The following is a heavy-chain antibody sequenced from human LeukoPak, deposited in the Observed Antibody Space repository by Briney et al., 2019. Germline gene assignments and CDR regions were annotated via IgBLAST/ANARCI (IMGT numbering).Heavy chain of an antibody. D-gene: IGHD3-22*01. J-gene: IGHJ1*01. Sequence: ASVKVSCKASGYSFTSYYVHWVRQAPGQGLEWMGWINPNSGDTNFAQKFQGRVTMTRDTSISTVYMELSRLRSDDTAVFYCARGYYDSSDFEYFQHWGQGTLVTVSS. CDR2: INPNSGDT. CDR1: GYSFTSYY. V-gene: IGHV1-2*02. CDR3: ARGYYDSSDFEYFQH.